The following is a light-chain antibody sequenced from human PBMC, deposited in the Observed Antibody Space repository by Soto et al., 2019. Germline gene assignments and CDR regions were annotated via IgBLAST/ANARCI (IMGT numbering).Light chain of an antibody. CDR2: DAS. CDR3: QQYDYLPLT. V-gene: IGKV1-33*01. J-gene: IGKJ4*01. CDR1: QDIANY. Sequence: DIQMTQSPSSLSASVGDRVTITCQASQDIANYLNWYQQKPGKAPKLLIYDASTLETGVPSRFSGGVSGTDFTLTISGLQPEDIATYFCQQYDYLPLTFGGGTKVEIK.